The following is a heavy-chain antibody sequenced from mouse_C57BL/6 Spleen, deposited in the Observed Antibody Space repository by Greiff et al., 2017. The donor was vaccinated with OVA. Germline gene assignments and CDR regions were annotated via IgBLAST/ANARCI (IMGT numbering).Heavy chain of an antibody. D-gene: IGHD1-1*01. CDR3: ARGYYGSSSWFAY. Sequence: VQLQQPGAELVMPGASVKLSCKASGYTFTSYWMHWVKQRPGQGLEWIGEIDPSDSYTNYNQKFKGKSTLTVDKSSSTAYMQLSSLTSEDSAVYDCARGYYGSSSWFAYWGQGTLVTVSA. CDR1: GYTFTSYW. CDR2: IDPSDSYT. V-gene: IGHV1-69*01. J-gene: IGHJ3*01.